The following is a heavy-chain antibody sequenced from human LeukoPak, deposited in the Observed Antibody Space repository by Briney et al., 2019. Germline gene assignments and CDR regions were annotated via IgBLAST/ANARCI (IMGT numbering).Heavy chain of an antibody. Sequence: EASVKVSCKASGYTFTSYGISWVRQAPGQGLEWMGWISAYNGNTNYAQKLQGRVTMPTDTSTSTAYMALRSLRSDDTAVYYCARDSKPRITMVRGVIRPWGQGTLVTVSS. J-gene: IGHJ5*02. D-gene: IGHD3-10*01. CDR1: GYTFTSYG. CDR2: ISAYNGNT. CDR3: ARDSKPRITMVRGVIRP. V-gene: IGHV1-18*01.